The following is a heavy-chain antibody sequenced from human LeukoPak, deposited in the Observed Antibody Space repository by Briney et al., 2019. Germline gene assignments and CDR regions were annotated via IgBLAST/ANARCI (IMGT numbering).Heavy chain of an antibody. CDR3: ARDDGQGGPFDH. J-gene: IGHJ4*02. V-gene: IGHV3-53*01. D-gene: IGHD3-16*01. CDR1: GFTVSSNY. CDR2: IHSGGST. Sequence: PGGSLRLSCAVSGFTVSSNYMNWVRQAPGKGLEWISIIHSGGSTYYADSVKGRFTISRDNSKNILFLQMNSLRADDTAMYYCARDDGQGGPFDHWGQGTLVTVSS.